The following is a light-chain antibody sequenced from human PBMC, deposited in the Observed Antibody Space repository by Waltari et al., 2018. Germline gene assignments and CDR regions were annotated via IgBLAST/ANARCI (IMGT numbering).Light chain of an antibody. CDR3: CSYGGYNTPWV. Sequence: QSALTQPASVSGSPGQSITISCTGTSSDVGHYNLVSWYQQHPGQAPKLIIYETTKRPSGVSNRFAGSKSGNTASLAVSGRQTEDEAEYYCCSYGGYNTPWVFGGGTKLTVL. CDR2: ETT. V-gene: IGLV2-23*01. J-gene: IGLJ3*02. CDR1: SSDVGHYNL.